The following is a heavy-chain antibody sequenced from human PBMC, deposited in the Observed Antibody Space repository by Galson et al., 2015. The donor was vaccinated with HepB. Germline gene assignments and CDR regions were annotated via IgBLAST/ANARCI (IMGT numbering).Heavy chain of an antibody. D-gene: IGHD6-13*01. J-gene: IGHJ4*02. CDR1: GYTFTSYA. CDR3: ARERGGRDYSSSWYPDY. Sequence: SVKVSCKASGYTFTSYAMHWVRQAPGQRLEWMGWINAGNGNTKYSQKFQGRVTITRDTSASTAYMELSSLRSEDTAVYYCARERGGRDYSSSWYPDYWGQGTLVTVSS. V-gene: IGHV1-3*01. CDR2: INAGNGNT.